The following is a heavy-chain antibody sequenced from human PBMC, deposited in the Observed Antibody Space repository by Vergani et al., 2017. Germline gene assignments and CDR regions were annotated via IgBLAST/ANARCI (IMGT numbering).Heavy chain of an antibody. CDR2: IRSKAYGGTT. J-gene: IGHJ6*03. CDR1: GFTFGDYA. CDR3: AKDSGYDSGPSYYYYYMDV. Sequence: EVQLVESGGGLVQPGRSLRLSCTASGFTFGDYAMSWVRQAPGKGLEWVGFIRSKAYGGTTEYAASVKGRFTISRDDSKSIAYLQMNSLRAEDTAVYYCAKDSGYDSGPSYYYYYMDVWGKGTTVTVSS. D-gene: IGHD5-12*01. V-gene: IGHV3-49*04.